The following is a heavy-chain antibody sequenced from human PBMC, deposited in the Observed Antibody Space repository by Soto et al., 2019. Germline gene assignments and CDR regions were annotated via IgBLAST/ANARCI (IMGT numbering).Heavy chain of an antibody. D-gene: IGHD3-22*01. CDR3: ARGYYDSSGYYWVFDY. Sequence: LRLSCAASGFTFSSYSMNWVRQAPGKGLEWVSYISSSSSTIYYADSVKGRFTISRDNAKNSLYLQMNSLRAEDTAVYYCARGYYDSSGYYWVFDYWGQGTLVTVSS. V-gene: IGHV3-48*01. CDR2: ISSSSSTI. J-gene: IGHJ4*02. CDR1: GFTFSSYS.